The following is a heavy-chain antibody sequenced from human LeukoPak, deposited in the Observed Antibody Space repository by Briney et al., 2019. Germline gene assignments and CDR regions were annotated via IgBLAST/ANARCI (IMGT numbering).Heavy chain of an antibody. CDR2: INPNSGGT. CDR3: ARTQVPGYNWFDP. CDR1: GYTFTSYG. D-gene: IGHD2-2*01. V-gene: IGHV1-2*02. Sequence: GASVKVSCKASGYTFTSYGISWVRQAPGQGLEWMGWINPNSGGTNYAQKFQGRVTMTRDTSISTAYMELSRLRSDDTAVYYCARTQVPGYNWFDPWGQGTLVTVSS. J-gene: IGHJ5*02.